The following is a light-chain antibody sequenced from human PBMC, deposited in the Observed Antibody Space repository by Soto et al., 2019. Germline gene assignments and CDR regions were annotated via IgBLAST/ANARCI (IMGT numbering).Light chain of an antibody. CDR3: QQYGSSGT. CDR2: DAS. CDR1: QSVDNTH. J-gene: IGKJ1*01. Sequence: EIVLTQSPGSLTLSPGESATLSCRASQSVDNTHVAWYQQKPGQAPRLLIDDASNRATGIPARFSGSGSGTDFTLTISRLEPEDFAVYYCQQYGSSGTFGQGTKVDIK. V-gene: IGKV3-20*01.